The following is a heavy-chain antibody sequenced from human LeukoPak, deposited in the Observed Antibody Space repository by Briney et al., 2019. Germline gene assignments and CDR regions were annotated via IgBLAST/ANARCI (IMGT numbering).Heavy chain of an antibody. CDR2: ISGDVSST. CDR3: ASSSVSDNPNAMDV. CDR1: GFIFTNYW. J-gene: IGHJ6*02. V-gene: IGHV3-74*01. Sequence: GGSLRLSCGASGFIFTNYWMHWVRQAPGKGLVWVSRISGDVSSTSYADSVKGRFTISRDNARNTLYLQMNSLRAEDTAVYYCASSSVSDNPNAMDVWGQGTTVTVSS. D-gene: IGHD1-14*01.